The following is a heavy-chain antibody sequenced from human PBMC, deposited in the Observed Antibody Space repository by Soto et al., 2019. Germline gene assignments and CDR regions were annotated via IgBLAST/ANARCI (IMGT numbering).Heavy chain of an antibody. CDR2: ISSSSSYI. D-gene: IGHD5-12*01. CDR3: AREGLVATDAYYYYMDV. Sequence: TGGSLRLSCAASGFTFSSYSMNWVRRAPWKGLEWVSSISSSSSYIYYADSVKGRFTISRDNAKNSLYLQMNSLRAEDTAVYYCAREGLVATDAYYYYMDVWGKGTTVTVSS. CDR1: GFTFSSYS. J-gene: IGHJ6*03. V-gene: IGHV3-21*01.